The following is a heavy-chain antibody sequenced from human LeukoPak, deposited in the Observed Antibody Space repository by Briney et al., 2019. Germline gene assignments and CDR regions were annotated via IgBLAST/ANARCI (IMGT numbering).Heavy chain of an antibody. CDR3: ARRAYGSGSYFDY. V-gene: IGHV3-33*01. Sequence: PGRSLRLSCAASGFTFSSYGMHWVRQAPGKGLEWVAVIWYDGSNKYYADSVKGRFTISRDNSKNTLYLQMNSLRAEDTAVYYCARRAYGSGSYFDYWDQGTLVTVSS. CDR1: GFTFSSYG. D-gene: IGHD3-10*01. CDR2: IWYDGSNK. J-gene: IGHJ4*02.